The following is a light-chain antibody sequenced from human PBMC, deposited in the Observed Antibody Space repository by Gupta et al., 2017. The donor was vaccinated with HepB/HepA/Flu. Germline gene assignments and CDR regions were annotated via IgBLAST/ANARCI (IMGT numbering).Light chain of an antibody. V-gene: IGLV1-51*02. CDR3: GTWDSSLSVVV. Sequence: SVXTQPPSLXXXPGQKVTISCSGSSSNIENNYVSWYQQLPGTAPKLLIFENNQRPSGIPDRFSGSTSDTSATLDITGLQTGDEADYYCGTWDSSLSVVVFGGGTRLTVL. CDR1: SSNIENNY. J-gene: IGLJ2*01. CDR2: ENN.